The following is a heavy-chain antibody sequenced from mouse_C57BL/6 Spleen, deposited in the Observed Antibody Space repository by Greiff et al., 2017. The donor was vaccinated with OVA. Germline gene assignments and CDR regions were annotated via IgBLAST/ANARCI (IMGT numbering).Heavy chain of an antibody. Sequence: EVMLVESGGGLVKPGGSLKLSCAASGFTFSDYGMHWVRQAPEKGLEWVAYISSGSSTIYYADTVKGRFTISRDNAKNTLFLQMTSLRSEDTAMYYCARTRYSNYAAYWGQGTLVTVSA. V-gene: IGHV5-17*01. D-gene: IGHD2-5*01. CDR3: ARTRYSNYAAY. J-gene: IGHJ3*01. CDR2: ISSGSSTI. CDR1: GFTFSDYG.